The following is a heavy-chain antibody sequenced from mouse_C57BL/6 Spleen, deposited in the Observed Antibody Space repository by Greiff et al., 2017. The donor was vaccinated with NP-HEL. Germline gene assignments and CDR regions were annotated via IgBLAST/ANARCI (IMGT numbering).Heavy chain of an antibody. D-gene: IGHD1-1*01. Sequence: EVKLMESGGGLVQPKGSLKLSCAASGFSFNTYAMNWVRQAPGKGLEWVARIRSKSNNYATYYADSVKDRFTISRDDSESMLYLQMNNLKTEDTAMYYCVRHSLYAGYYAMDYWGQGTSVTVSS. J-gene: IGHJ4*01. CDR1: GFSFNTYA. CDR3: VRHSLYAGYYAMDY. V-gene: IGHV10-1*01. CDR2: IRSKSNNYAT.